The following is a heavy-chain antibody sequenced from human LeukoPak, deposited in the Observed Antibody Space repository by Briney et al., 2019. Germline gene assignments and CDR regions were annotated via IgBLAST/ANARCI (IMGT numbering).Heavy chain of an antibody. CDR2: IYSGGST. Sequence: GGSLRLSCAASGFTVSSNYMSWVRQAPGKGLEWVSVIYSGGSTYYADSVKGRFTISRDNSKNTLYLQMKSLRAEDTAVYYCARGAYGSGSLTFNCYYYYGMDVWGQGTTVTASS. V-gene: IGHV3-66*01. CDR3: ARGAYGSGSLTFNCYYYYGMDV. CDR1: GFTVSSNY. D-gene: IGHD3-10*01. J-gene: IGHJ6*02.